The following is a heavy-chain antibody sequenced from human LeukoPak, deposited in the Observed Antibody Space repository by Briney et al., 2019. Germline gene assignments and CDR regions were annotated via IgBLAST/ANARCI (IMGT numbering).Heavy chain of an antibody. CDR1: GDSVSSNSAA. Sequence: SQTLSLTCAISGDSVSSNSAAWTWIRQSPSRGLEWLGRTYYTSKWNNDYAVSVRSRITINPDTPKNQFSLHLNSATPEDTAVYYCARCLHDLYFDYRGRGTLVTVSS. CDR3: ARCLHDLYFDY. D-gene: IGHD3-3*01. CDR2: TYYTSKWNN. V-gene: IGHV6-1*01. J-gene: IGHJ4*02.